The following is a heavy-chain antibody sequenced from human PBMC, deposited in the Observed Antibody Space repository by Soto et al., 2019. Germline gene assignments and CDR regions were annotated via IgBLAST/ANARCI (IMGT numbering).Heavy chain of an antibody. Sequence: QVQVQESGPGLVKPSETLSLPCTVSGGSITTYYWSWIRQPPGKGLAWIVYVTYIGGPTYNPSLKSRITILVDTSVKSALSLASVTAADTAMYSCARNAGYQLTGAFDILGQGTIVTFSS. J-gene: IGHJ3*02. CDR2: VTYIGGP. V-gene: IGHV4-59*01. CDR1: GGSITTYY. D-gene: IGHD2-2*01. CDR3: ARNAGYQLTGAFDI.